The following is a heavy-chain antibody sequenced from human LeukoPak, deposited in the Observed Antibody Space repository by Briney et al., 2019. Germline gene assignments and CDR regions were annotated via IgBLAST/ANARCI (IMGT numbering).Heavy chain of an antibody. J-gene: IGHJ6*03. Sequence: PSETLSLTCTVSGGSISSYYWSWIRQPPGKGLEWIGYIYYSGSTNYNPSLKSRVTISVDTSKNQFSLRLSSVTAADTAVYYCARDTNWLSYYYYMDVWGKGTTVTISS. CDR1: GGSISSYY. CDR3: ARDTNWLSYYYYMDV. CDR2: IYYSGST. D-gene: IGHD3-9*01. V-gene: IGHV4-59*01.